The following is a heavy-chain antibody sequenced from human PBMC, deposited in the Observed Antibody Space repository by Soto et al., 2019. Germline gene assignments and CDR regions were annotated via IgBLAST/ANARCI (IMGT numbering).Heavy chain of an antibody. CDR2: IKSKTDGGTT. Sequence: GGPLRLSCAALGFTFSSYAMSWVRQAPGKGLEWVGRIKSKTDGGTTDYAAPVKGRFTISRDDSKNTLYLQMNSLKTEDTAVYYCTTTPPIYVIAVAVPHTRVPWGQGTLVTVSS. D-gene: IGHD6-19*01. CDR1: GFTFSSYA. J-gene: IGHJ5*02. V-gene: IGHV3-15*01. CDR3: TTTPPIYVIAVAVPHTRVP.